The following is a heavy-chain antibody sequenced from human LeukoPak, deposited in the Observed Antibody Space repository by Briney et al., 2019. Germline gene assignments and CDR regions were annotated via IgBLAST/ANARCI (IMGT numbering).Heavy chain of an antibody. Sequence: GRSLRLSCAASGFTFDDYAMHWVRQAPGKGLEWVSGISWNSGSIGYADSVKGRFTISGDNAKNSLYLQMNSLRAEDTALYYCAKEMATTPCFDYWGQGTLVTVSS. V-gene: IGHV3-9*01. D-gene: IGHD5-24*01. CDR1: GFTFDDYA. CDR3: AKEMATTPCFDY. J-gene: IGHJ4*02. CDR2: ISWNSGSI.